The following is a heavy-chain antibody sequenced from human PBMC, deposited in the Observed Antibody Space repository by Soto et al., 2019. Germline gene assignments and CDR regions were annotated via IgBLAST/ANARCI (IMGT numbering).Heavy chain of an antibody. V-gene: IGHV3-7*01. CDR1: GFTFSSYW. J-gene: IGHJ4*02. CDR3: ARVMSRYTERLVIDTRGFEY. CDR2: IKLDGTEI. D-gene: IGHD6-19*01. Sequence: VGSLRLSCAASGFTFSSYWMSCVRQSPGKWLAWVANIKLDGTEIHYVDSVKGRFTISRDNAKKSLYLQMNSLRAEDTAVYYCARVMSRYTERLVIDTRGFEYWGQGTPVTVSS.